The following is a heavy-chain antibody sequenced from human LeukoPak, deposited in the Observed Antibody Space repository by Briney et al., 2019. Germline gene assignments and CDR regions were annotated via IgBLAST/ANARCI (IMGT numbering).Heavy chain of an antibody. Sequence: GGSLRLSRAASGFKFDDYSMHWVRQAPGKGLEWVSLITWDGYPFYADSVKGRFTISRDTSKNSLYLQMNSLKIEDTALYYCAKAHNCGGDCSLDYWGQGTLVTVSS. CDR2: ITWDGYP. CDR1: GFKFDDYS. V-gene: IGHV3-43*01. J-gene: IGHJ4*02. CDR3: AKAHNCGGDCSLDY. D-gene: IGHD2-21*02.